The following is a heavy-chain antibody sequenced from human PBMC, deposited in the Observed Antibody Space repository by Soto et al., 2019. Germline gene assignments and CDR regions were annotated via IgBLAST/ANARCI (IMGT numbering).Heavy chain of an antibody. CDR2: IIPIFGTA. D-gene: IGHD3-3*01. Sequence: ASVKVSCKASGGTFSSYAISWVRQAPGQGLEWMGGIIPIFGTANYAQKFQGRVTITADESTSTAYMELSSLRSEDTAVYYCASIYDFWSGYAYYFDYWGQGTLVTVSS. V-gene: IGHV1-69*13. J-gene: IGHJ4*02. CDR3: ASIYDFWSGYAYYFDY. CDR1: GGTFSSYA.